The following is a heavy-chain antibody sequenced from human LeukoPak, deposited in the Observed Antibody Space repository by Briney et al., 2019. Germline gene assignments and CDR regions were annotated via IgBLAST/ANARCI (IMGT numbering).Heavy chain of an antibody. V-gene: IGHV3-23*01. J-gene: IGHJ4*02. CDR1: GFTFSSYA. Sequence: GGSLRLSCAASGFTFSSYAMSWVLQAPGKGLEWVSAISGSGGSTYYADSVKGRFTISRDNSKNTLYLQMNSLRAEDTAVYYCAKTPFKVRGVIEDYPFDYWGQGTLVTVSS. CDR2: ISGSGGST. CDR3: AKTPFKVRGVIEDYPFDY. D-gene: IGHD3-10*01.